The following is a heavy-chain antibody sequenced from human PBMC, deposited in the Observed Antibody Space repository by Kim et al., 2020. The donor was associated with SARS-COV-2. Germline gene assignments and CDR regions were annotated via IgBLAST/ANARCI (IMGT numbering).Heavy chain of an antibody. Sequence: ASVKVSCKASGYTFTSYAMHWVRQAPGQRLEWMGWINAGNGNTKYSQKFQGRVTITRDTSASTAYMELSSLRSEDTAVYYCARVGKVDFWSGYNWFDPWGQGTLVTVSS. CDR3: ARVGKVDFWSGYNWFDP. J-gene: IGHJ5*02. CDR1: GYTFTSYA. CDR2: INAGNGNT. V-gene: IGHV1-3*01. D-gene: IGHD3-3*01.